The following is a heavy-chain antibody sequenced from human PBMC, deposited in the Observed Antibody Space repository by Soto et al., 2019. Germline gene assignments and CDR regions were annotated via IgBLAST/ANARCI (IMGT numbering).Heavy chain of an antibody. CDR1: GYTFTGYY. D-gene: IGHD3-9*01. Sequence: QVQLVQSGAEVKKPGASVKVSCKASGYTFTGYYMHWVRQAPGQGLEWMGWINPNSGGTNYAQKFQGWVTMTRDTSISTAYRELSRLRSDDTAVYYCAREIMNLDLRYFDWLPNYYYYGMDVWGQGTTVTVSS. J-gene: IGHJ6*02. V-gene: IGHV1-2*04. CDR2: INPNSGGT. CDR3: AREIMNLDLRYFDWLPNYYYYGMDV.